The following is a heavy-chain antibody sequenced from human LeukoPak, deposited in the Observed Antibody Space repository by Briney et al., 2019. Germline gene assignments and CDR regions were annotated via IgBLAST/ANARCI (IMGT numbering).Heavy chain of an antibody. V-gene: IGHV3-23*01. J-gene: IGHJ4*02. CDR1: GFTFSSYA. CDR3: AKVGAKYYDCVWGSYRYYFDY. D-gene: IGHD3-16*02. Sequence: GGSLRLSCAASGFTFSSYAMSWVRQAPGEGLEWVSAISGSGGSTYYADSVKGRFTISRDNSKNTLYLQMNSLRAEDTAVYYCAKVGAKYYDCVWGSYRYYFDYWGQGTLVTVSS. CDR2: ISGSGGST.